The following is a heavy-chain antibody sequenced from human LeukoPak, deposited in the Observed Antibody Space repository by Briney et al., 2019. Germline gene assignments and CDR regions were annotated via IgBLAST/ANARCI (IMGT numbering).Heavy chain of an antibody. CDR1: GGTFSSYA. CDR3: ARGELDWFDP. D-gene: IGHD1-7*01. J-gene: IGHJ5*02. Sequence: ASVKVSCKASGGTFSSYAISWVRQAPGQRLEWMGWMNPHTTNTGYARRFQGRVTITTNTSVNTAYMELNSLTSDDTAVYYCARGELDWFDPWGQGTLVIVSS. CDR2: MNPHTTNT. V-gene: IGHV1-8*03.